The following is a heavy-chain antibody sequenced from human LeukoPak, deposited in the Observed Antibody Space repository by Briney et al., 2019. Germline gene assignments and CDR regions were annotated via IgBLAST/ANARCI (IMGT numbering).Heavy chain of an antibody. CDR1: GFTFSSYG. V-gene: IGHV3-33*01. D-gene: IGHD1-26*01. CDR3: ARELAVGATRDYYYGMDV. J-gene: IGHJ6*02. Sequence: PGGSLRLSCAASGFTFSSYGMHWGRQAPGKGREWVAVIWYDGSNKYYADSVKGRVTISRDNSKNTLYLQMNSLRAEDTAVYYCARELAVGATRDYYYGMDVWGQGTTVTVSS. CDR2: IWYDGSNK.